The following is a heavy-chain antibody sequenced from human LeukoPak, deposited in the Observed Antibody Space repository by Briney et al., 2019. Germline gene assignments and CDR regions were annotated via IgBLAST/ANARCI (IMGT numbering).Heavy chain of an antibody. V-gene: IGHV3-30*02. J-gene: IGHJ4*02. CDR3: AKAEYSSSRGSFGY. CDR1: GFTFSSYG. CDR2: IRYDGSNK. D-gene: IGHD6-13*01. Sequence: GGSLRLSCAASGFTFSSYGMHWVRQAPGKGLEWVAFIRYDGSNKYYADSVKGRFTISRDNSKNTLYLQMNSLRAEDTAVYYRAKAEYSSSRGSFGYWGQGTLVTVSS.